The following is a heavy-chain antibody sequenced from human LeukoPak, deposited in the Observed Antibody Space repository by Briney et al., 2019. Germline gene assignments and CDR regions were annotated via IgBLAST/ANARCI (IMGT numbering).Heavy chain of an antibody. Sequence: SETLSLTCAVSGSSISSDYYWGWIRQPPGKGLEWIGSISHGGSTCYSPSLKSRLTISVDTSKNQFSLNLSSVTAADTAVYYCAGAPYNFWSTYLDYWGQGTLVTVSS. CDR1: GSSISSDYY. J-gene: IGHJ4*02. D-gene: IGHD3-3*01. CDR3: AGAPYNFWSTYLDY. V-gene: IGHV4-38-2*01. CDR2: ISHGGST.